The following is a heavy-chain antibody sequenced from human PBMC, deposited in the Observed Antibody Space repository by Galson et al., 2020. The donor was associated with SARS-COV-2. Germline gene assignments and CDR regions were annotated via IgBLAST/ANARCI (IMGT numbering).Heavy chain of an antibody. D-gene: IGHD6-19*01. CDR1: GAFISNYY. CDR3: ARHPIIAVCSYGMDV. CDR2: ISYSGNT. V-gene: IGHV4-59*08. Sequence: SETLSLTCTVSGAFISNYYWSWVRQPPGKGLEWIGYISYSGNTKYNPSLTSRVAISADTSKNQVSLTLSAVTAADTAVYYCARHPIIAVCSYGMDVWGQGTTVTVSS. J-gene: IGHJ6*02.